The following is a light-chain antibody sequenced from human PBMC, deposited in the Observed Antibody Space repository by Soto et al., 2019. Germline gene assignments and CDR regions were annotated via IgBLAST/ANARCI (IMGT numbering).Light chain of an antibody. CDR2: TAS. V-gene: IGKV1-39*01. J-gene: IGKJ2*03. CDR1: QSIRTS. Sequence: DIQVTQSPSSLSASVGDRVTITCRASQSIRTSLNWYQQRPGKPPKLLIHTASTLQSGVPSRFSGSGSCTHFTLTISSLQPADFANYYGQQPYSTLNSFGQGTKLEIK. CDR3: QQPYSTLNS.